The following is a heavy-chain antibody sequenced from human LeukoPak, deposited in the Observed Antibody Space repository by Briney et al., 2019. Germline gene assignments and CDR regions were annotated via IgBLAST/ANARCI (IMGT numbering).Heavy chain of an antibody. J-gene: IGHJ6*03. CDR2: IRYDGSNK. CDR3: AKLIVCCSGGSCHYYYYYMDV. Sequence: GGSLRLSCAASGFTFSSYGMHWVRQAPGKGLEWVAFIRYDGSNKYYADSVKVRFTISRDNSKNTLYLQMNSIGAADTAVDYCAKLIVCCSGGSCHYYYYYMDVWGKGTTVTVSS. CDR1: GFTFSSYG. V-gene: IGHV3-30*02. D-gene: IGHD2-15*01.